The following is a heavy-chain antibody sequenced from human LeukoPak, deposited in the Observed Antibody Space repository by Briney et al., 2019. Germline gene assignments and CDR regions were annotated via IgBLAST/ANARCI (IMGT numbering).Heavy chain of an antibody. CDR2: ISAYNGNT. CDR1: GYTFTSYG. CDR3: ARREDYYDSSGYYLFDY. V-gene: IGHV1-18*01. J-gene: IGHJ4*02. D-gene: IGHD3-22*01. Sequence: ASVKVSCKASGYTFTSYGISWVRQAPGQGLEWMGWISAYNGNTNYAQKLQGRVTMTTGTSTSTAYMELRSLRSDDTAIYYCARREDYYDSSGYYLFDYWGQGTLVTVSS.